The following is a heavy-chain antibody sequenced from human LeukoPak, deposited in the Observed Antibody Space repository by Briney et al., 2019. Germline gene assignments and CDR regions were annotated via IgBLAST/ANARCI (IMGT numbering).Heavy chain of an antibody. CDR1: GFTFSNYA. D-gene: IGHD1-26*01. CDR2: INGRGGST. CDR3: ARAKGSYYSDAFDI. Sequence: GGSLRLSCAASGFTFSNYAMSWVRQAPGKGLEWVSSINGRGGSTYYADSVKGRFTISRDNSKNSLYLQMNSLRAEDTALYYCARAKGSYYSDAFDIWGQGTMVTVSS. J-gene: IGHJ3*02. V-gene: IGHV3-23*01.